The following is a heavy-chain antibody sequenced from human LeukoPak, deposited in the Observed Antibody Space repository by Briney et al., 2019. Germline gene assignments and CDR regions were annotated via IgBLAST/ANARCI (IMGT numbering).Heavy chain of an antibody. V-gene: IGHV4-4*07. CDR1: GGSISSHY. CDR3: ARVRAYANFVGSFDL. Sequence: SETLSLTCTVSGGSISSHYWSWIRHPAGKRLEWLGRIWTTGSTAYNPSYKSRPTMSMDKSKNQFSLKLTSITAADTAVYYCARVRAYANFVGSFDLWGRGALVTVSS. J-gene: IGHJ2*01. D-gene: IGHD1-26*01. CDR2: IWTTGST.